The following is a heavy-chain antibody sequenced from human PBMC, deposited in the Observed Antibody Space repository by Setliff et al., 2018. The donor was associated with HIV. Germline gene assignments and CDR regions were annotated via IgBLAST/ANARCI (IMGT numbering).Heavy chain of an antibody. V-gene: IGHV3-72*01. CDR3: AVWIREVIS. Sequence: LRLSCAASGFTFSDHYMDWVRQAPGKGLEWVGRTKNKDNSFTTEYAASVKGRFTISRDDSKNSLSLHMNSLKNEDTAVYYCAVWIREVISWGRGTLVTVSS. CDR2: TKNKDNSFTT. CDR1: GFTFSDHY. D-gene: IGHD3-10*01. J-gene: IGHJ5*02.